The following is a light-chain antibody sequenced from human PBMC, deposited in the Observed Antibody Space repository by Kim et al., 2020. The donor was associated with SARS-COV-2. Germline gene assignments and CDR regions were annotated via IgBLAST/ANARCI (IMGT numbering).Light chain of an antibody. Sequence: EIVLTQSPDTLSLSPGERATLSCRASQSVSSNLAWYHQKPGQAPRLLIYGASSRATGIPDRFSGSGSGTDFTLTISRLEPEDFAVYYCQQYDSSPRTFGQGTKVDIK. V-gene: IGKV3-20*01. CDR2: GAS. CDR1: QSVSSN. CDR3: QQYDSSPRT. J-gene: IGKJ1*01.